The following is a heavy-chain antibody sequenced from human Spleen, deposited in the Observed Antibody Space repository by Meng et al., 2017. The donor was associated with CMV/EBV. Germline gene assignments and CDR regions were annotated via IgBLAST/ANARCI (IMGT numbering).Heavy chain of an antibody. CDR1: GFIFSDYY. Sequence: CEASGFIFSDYYMSWIRQAPGKGLEWVSYISSSSTTISYTSAVKGRFTISRDNAKKSLYLQMNSLRAEDTAVYYCAREYEEIGTWAYWGQGALVTVS. CDR3: AREYEEIGTWAY. D-gene: IGHD1-7*01. CDR2: ISSSSTTI. V-gene: IGHV3-11*01. J-gene: IGHJ4*02.